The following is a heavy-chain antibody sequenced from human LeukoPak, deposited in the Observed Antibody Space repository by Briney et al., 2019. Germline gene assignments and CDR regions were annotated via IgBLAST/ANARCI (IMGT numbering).Heavy chain of an antibody. Sequence: GGSLRLSCAASGFTVSSNYMSWVRQAPGKGLEWVSVIYTGGSTYYADSVKGRFTISRDNSKNTLYLQMNSLRAEDTAVYYCARAPDRDYYGMDVWGQGTTVTVSS. V-gene: IGHV3-53*01. CDR3: ARAPDRDYYGMDV. CDR1: GFTVSSNY. J-gene: IGHJ6*02. D-gene: IGHD1-14*01. CDR2: IYTGGST.